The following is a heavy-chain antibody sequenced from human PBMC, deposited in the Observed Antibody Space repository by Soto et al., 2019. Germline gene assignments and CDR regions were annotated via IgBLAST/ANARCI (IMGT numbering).Heavy chain of an antibody. Sequence: KTSETLSLTCTVSGGSISSYYWSWIRQPPGKGLEWIGYIYYSGSTNYNPSLKSRVTISVDTSKNQFSLKLSSVTAADTAVYYCARDNLVYSSSWYQGWFDPWGQGTLVTVSS. V-gene: IGHV4-59*01. CDR2: IYYSGST. J-gene: IGHJ5*02. CDR1: GGSISSYY. D-gene: IGHD6-13*01. CDR3: ARDNLVYSSSWYQGWFDP.